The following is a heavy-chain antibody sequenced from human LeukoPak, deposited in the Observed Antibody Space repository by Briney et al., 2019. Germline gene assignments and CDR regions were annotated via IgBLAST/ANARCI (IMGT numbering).Heavy chain of an antibody. J-gene: IGHJ6*03. CDR2: ISAYNGNT. Sequence: ASVKVSCKASGYTFTGYYMHWVRQAPGQGLEWMGWISAYNGNTNYAQKLQGRVTMTTDTSTSTAYMELRSLRSDDTAVYYCARDRDWLLPYYYHYYYMDVWGKGTTVTVSS. D-gene: IGHD3/OR15-3a*01. V-gene: IGHV1-18*04. CDR1: GYTFTGYY. CDR3: ARDRDWLLPYYYHYYYMDV.